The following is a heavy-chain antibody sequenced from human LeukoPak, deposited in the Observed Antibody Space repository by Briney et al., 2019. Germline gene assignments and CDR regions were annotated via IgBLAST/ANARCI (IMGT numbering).Heavy chain of an antibody. Sequence: ASVKVSCKASGYTFTGFYMHWVRQAPGQGLEWMGWINPNSGGTNYAQNFQGRVTMTRDTSISTAYMELSRLRSDDTAVYYCARDLTIFGGINDPLIRGHWGQGTLVTVSS. CDR1: GYTFTGFY. CDR3: ARDLTIFGGINDPLIRGH. J-gene: IGHJ4*02. D-gene: IGHD3-3*01. CDR2: INPNSGGT. V-gene: IGHV1-2*02.